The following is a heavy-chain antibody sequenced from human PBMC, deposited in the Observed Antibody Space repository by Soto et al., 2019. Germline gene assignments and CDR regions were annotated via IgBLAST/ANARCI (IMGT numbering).Heavy chain of an antibody. CDR2: ISSSGSTI. Sequence: EVQLVESGGGLVQPGGSLRLSCAASGFTFSSYEMNWVRQAPGKGLEWVSYISSSGSTIYYADSVKGRFTISRDNAKNSLYLQMIRLRAEDTAVYYCAKGGCSGGSCYPFDYWGQGTLVTVSS. CDR3: AKGGCSGGSCYPFDY. J-gene: IGHJ4*02. D-gene: IGHD2-15*01. CDR1: GFTFSSYE. V-gene: IGHV3-48*03.